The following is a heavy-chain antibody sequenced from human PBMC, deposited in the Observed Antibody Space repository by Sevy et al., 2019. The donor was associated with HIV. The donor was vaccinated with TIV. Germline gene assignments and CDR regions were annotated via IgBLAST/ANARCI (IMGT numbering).Heavy chain of an antibody. D-gene: IGHD6-19*01. V-gene: IGHV3-48*02. J-gene: IGHJ4*02. CDR3: ARPGSGWFEFDS. CDR1: GFTFSRYS. CDR2: IGSTGPTI. Sequence: GGSLRLSCIASGFTFSRYSMNWVRQAPGKGLEWVSNIGSTGPTIYYADSVKGRFTIARDNAKNSLYLQMNSLREEDTAVYYCARPGSGWFEFDSWGQGTLVTVSS.